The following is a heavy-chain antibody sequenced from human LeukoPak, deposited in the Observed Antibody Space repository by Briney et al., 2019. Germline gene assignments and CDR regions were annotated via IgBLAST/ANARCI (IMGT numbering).Heavy chain of an antibody. D-gene: IGHD4-17*01. CDR1: GFTFSSYW. Sequence: QPGGSLRLSCAASGFTFSSYWMHWVRQAPGKGLVWVSRINSDGSSTSYADSVKGRFTISRDNAKNTLYLQMNSLRAEDTAVYYCAKDFGDYRLRGYFQHWGQGTLVTVSS. V-gene: IGHV3-74*01. CDR3: AKDFGDYRLRGYFQH. CDR2: INSDGSST. J-gene: IGHJ1*01.